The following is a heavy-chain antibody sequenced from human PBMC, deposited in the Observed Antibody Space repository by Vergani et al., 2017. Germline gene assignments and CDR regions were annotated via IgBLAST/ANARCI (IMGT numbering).Heavy chain of an antibody. D-gene: IGHD3-10*01. Sequence: QVQLVESGGGVVQPGRSLRLSCAASGFTFSSYGMHWVRPAPGKGLEWVAVIWYDGSNKYYADSVKGRFTISRDNSKNTLYLQMNSLRAEDTAVYYCAKWTSRGSGSVYYYYYYGMDVWGQGTTVTVSS. V-gene: IGHV3-33*06. CDR3: AKWTSRGSGSVYYYYYYGMDV. J-gene: IGHJ6*02. CDR2: IWYDGSNK. CDR1: GFTFSSYG.